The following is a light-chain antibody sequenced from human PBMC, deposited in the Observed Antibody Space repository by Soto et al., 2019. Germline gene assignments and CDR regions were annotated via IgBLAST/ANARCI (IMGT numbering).Light chain of an antibody. CDR3: QQLNSYPF. V-gene: IGKV1-9*01. CDR1: QGISSN. J-gene: IGKJ4*01. CDR2: AAS. Sequence: DIQLTQSPSFLSASVGDRVTITCRASQGISSNFAWYQQKPGKAPKFLIYAASTLQSGVPSRFSGSRSGTEFTLTISSLQPEDFATYYCQQLNSYPFFGGGTKVEIK.